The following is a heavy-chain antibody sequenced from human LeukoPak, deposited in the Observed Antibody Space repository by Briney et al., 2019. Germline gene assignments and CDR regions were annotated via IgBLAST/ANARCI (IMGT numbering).Heavy chain of an antibody. J-gene: IGHJ6*02. CDR2: INPNSGDT. V-gene: IGHV1-2*02. CDR3: ARDLISRVGGVSDYYYYGMDV. CDR1: GYTFSGYY. D-gene: IGHD2-2*01. Sequence: ASVKVSCKASGYTFSGYYMQWVRQAPGQGLEWIGWINPNSGDTNYAQKFQGRVTMTRDTSISTAYMELSRLRSDDTAVYFCARDLISRVGGVSDYYYYGMDVWGQGTTVTVSS.